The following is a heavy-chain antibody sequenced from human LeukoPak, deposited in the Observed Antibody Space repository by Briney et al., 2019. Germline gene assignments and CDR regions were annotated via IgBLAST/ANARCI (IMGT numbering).Heavy chain of an antibody. CDR2: ISSSGSTI. CDR3: ARGVIPRDFWSGYPLPDPSPMDV. CDR1: GFTFSDYY. J-gene: IGHJ6*04. Sequence: GGSLRLSCAASGFTFSDYYMSWIRQAPGKGLEWVSYISSSGSTIYYADSVKGRFTISRDNAKNSLYLQMNSLRAEDTAVYYCARGVIPRDFWSGYPLPDPSPMDVWGKGTTVTVSS. V-gene: IGHV3-11*04. D-gene: IGHD3-3*01.